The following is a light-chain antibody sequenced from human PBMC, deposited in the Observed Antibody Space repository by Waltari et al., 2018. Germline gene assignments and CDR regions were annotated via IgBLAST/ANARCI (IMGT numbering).Light chain of an antibody. J-gene: IGLJ1*01. Sequence: QSVLTQPPSASGTPGQMVTISCSGTASNIGSHYVSWYQQVPGTAPQLLIFTSNRRPSGVPDRFSGSRSGTSASLAISGLQSGDEADYYCAAWDDNLRGYVFGTGTRVTVL. V-gene: IGLV1-47*01. CDR2: TSN. CDR3: AAWDDNLRGYV. CDR1: ASNIGSHY.